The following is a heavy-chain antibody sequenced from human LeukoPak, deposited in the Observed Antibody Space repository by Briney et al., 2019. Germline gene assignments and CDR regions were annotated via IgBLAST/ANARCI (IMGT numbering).Heavy chain of an antibody. V-gene: IGHV3-11*04. CDR2: ISTTGSAL. J-gene: IGHJ5*02. D-gene: IGHD6-13*01. CDR3: AKDLKPRTYDSNWYLEFDP. Sequence: GGSLRLSCAASGFTFSDYYMSWFRQPPGKGLEWVSYISTTGSALHYADSVKGRFAISRDNAKNSLYLQMNSLRADDTAVYYCAKDLKPRTYDSNWYLEFDPWGQGTLVTVSS. CDR1: GFTFSDYY.